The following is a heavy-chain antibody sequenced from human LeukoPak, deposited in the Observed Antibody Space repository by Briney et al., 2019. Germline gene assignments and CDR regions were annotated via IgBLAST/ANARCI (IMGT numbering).Heavy chain of an antibody. CDR3: ARVASSIAPHRGYYFYYYMDV. V-gene: IGHV4-59*01. CDR2: ISYSGST. Sequence: SETLSLTCTVSGGSISSYYWSWIRQPPGTGLEWVGYISYSGSTNYNPSLKSRVTISVDTSKNQFSLKLRSVTAADTAVYYCARVASSIAPHRGYYFYYYMDVWGKGTTVTVSS. CDR1: GGSISSYY. D-gene: IGHD6-6*01. J-gene: IGHJ6*03.